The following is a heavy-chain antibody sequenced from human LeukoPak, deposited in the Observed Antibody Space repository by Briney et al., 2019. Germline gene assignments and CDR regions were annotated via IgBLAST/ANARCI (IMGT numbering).Heavy chain of an antibody. J-gene: IGHJ4*02. CDR3: ATISDLEPVYYFDY. V-gene: IGHV4-31*03. CDR2: IYYSGST. CDR1: GGSISSGGYY. Sequence: SETLSLTCTVSGGSISSGGYYRSWIRQHPGKGLEWIGYIYYSGSTYYNPSLKSRVTISVDTSKNQFSLKLSSVTAADTAVYYCATISDLEPVYYFDYWGQGTLVTVSS. D-gene: IGHD1-14*01.